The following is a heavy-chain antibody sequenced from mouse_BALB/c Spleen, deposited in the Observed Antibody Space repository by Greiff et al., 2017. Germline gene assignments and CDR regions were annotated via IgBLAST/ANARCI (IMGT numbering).Heavy chain of an antibody. CDR1: GYTFTDYA. D-gene: IGHD1-1*02. CDR2: ISTYYGDA. Sequence: VQLQQSGAELVRPGVSVKISCKGSGYTFTDYAMHWVKQSHAKSLEWIGVISTYYGDASYNQKFKGKATMTVDKSSSTAYMELARLTSEDSAIYYCAREGDYRGSYYAMDYWGQGTSVTVSS. J-gene: IGHJ4*01. CDR3: AREGDYRGSYYAMDY. V-gene: IGHV1S137*01.